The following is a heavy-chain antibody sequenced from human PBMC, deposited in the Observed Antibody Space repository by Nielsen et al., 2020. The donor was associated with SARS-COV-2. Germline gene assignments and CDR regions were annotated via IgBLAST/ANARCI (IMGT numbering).Heavy chain of an antibody. V-gene: IGHV3-23*01. CDR2: VSGDVAHTT. J-gene: IGHJ4*02. CDR3: ARDSAVQGLVILYYFDY. CDR1: GFTFSAYA. D-gene: IGHD3/OR15-3a*01. Sequence: GGSLRLSCAASGFTFSAYAMIWVRQAAGKGLEWVSAVSGDVAHTTYYADSVKGRFTISRDNSKNTLYLQMNSLRAEDTAVYYCARDSAVQGLVILYYFDYWGQGTLVTVSS.